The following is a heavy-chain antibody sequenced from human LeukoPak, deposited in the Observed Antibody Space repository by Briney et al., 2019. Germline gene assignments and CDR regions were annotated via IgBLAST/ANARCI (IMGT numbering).Heavy chain of an antibody. Sequence: GASVKVSCEASGYTFTGFGINWVRQAPGQGLEWMGWISGYNDNTHYAKKFQGRVTLTTDTPTNTAYMELRSLRSDDTAVYYCARDGTSTDDYWGQGTLVTVSS. D-gene: IGHD1-7*01. J-gene: IGHJ4*02. CDR3: ARDGTSTDDY. CDR1: GYTFTGFG. CDR2: ISGYNDNT. V-gene: IGHV1-18*01.